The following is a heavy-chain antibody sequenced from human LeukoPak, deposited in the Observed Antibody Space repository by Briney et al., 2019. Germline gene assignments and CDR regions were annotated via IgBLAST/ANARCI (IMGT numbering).Heavy chain of an antibody. CDR1: GGSISSGGYY. V-gene: IGHV4-31*03. J-gene: IGHJ4*02. CDR2: IYYSGST. D-gene: IGHD1-14*01. Sequence: PSETLSLTCTVSGGSISSGGYYWSWIRQHPGKGLEWIGYIYYSGSTYYNPSLKSRVTISVDTSKNQFSLKLSSATAADTAVYYCARVGMTEEGGMRWGQGTLVTVSS. CDR3: ARVGMTEEGGMR.